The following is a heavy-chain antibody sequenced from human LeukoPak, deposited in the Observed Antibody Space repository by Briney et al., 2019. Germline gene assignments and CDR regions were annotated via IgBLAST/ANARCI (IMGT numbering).Heavy chain of an antibody. D-gene: IGHD1-1*01. V-gene: IGHV4-34*01. CDR2: IDHTRST. J-gene: IGHJ5*02. Sequence: SETLSLTCAVYRASFRKSYWSWIRQPPGKGLEWIWEIDHTRSTKYNPSLKGRVTISLDTSKNQFSLDLTSVTATDTAVYYCATASQLGSYNWFDPWGQGTLVTVSS. CDR3: ATASQLGSYNWFDP. CDR1: RASFRKSY.